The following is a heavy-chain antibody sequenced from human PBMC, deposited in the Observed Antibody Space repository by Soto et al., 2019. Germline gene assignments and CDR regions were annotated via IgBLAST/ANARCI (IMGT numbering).Heavy chain of an antibody. J-gene: IGHJ4*02. D-gene: IGHD2-15*01. CDR2: IIPILGIA. CDR3: AGYCSGGSCLDY. Sequence: QVQLVQSGAEVKKPGSSVKVSCKASGGTFSSYTISWVRQAPGQGLEWMGRIIPILGIANYAQKFQGRVTITADKSTSTAYMELSSLRSEDTAVYYCAGYCSGGSCLDYWGQGTLVTVSS. V-gene: IGHV1-69*02. CDR1: GGTFSSYT.